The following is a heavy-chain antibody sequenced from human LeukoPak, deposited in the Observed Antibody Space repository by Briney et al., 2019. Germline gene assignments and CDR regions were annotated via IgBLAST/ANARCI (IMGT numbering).Heavy chain of an antibody. Sequence: GGSLRLSCAASGFTFSSYSMNWVRQAPGKGLEWVSYISSSSTIYYADSVKGRFTISRDNAKNSLYLQMNSLRDEDTAVYYCARGSSGYTSYFDYWGQGTLVTVSS. CDR3: ARGSSGYTSYFDY. CDR2: ISSSSTI. J-gene: IGHJ4*02. CDR1: GFTFSSYS. V-gene: IGHV3-48*02. D-gene: IGHD3-22*01.